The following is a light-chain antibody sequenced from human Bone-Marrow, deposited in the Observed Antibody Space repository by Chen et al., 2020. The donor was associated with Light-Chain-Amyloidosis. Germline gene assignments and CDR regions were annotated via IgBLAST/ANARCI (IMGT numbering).Light chain of an antibody. V-gene: IGKV3-15*01. Sequence: EIVMTQSPATLSLSPGERATLSCGASQGLNNKLAWYQQKPGQAPRLLIYDASTRSTDIPSRFRGSGSGTEFTLTITSLTSEDFALYHCQQYNDWPLTFGGGTKVE. J-gene: IGKJ4*01. CDR2: DAS. CDR3: QQYNDWPLT. CDR1: QGLNNK.